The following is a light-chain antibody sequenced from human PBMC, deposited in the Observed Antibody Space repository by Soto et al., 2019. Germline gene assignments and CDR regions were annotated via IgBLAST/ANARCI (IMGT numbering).Light chain of an antibody. V-gene: IGKV3-20*01. CDR1: QSVSSSY. CDR3: QQYGSPIT. CDR2: GAS. Sequence: EIVLTQSPGTLSLSPGERATLSCRASQSVSSSYLAWYQQNYGQAPRLLIYGASSRATGIPVRFSGSGSGTDFTLTISRLEPEDFAVYYCQQYGSPITFGQGTRLEIK. J-gene: IGKJ5*01.